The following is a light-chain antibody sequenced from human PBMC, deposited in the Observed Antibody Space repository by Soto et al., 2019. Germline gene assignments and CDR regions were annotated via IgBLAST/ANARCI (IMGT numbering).Light chain of an antibody. V-gene: IGLV2-8*01. CDR1: SADIGFYDY. CDR3: SSFAGSPVV. Sequence: QSALTQPASVSGSPGQSITISCTGTSADIGFYDYVSWYQQYPGKAPKLILYEVSKRPSGVPDRFSGSRSGNTASLTVSGLQAEDEADYYCSSFAGSPVVFGGGTKLTVL. CDR2: EVS. J-gene: IGLJ2*01.